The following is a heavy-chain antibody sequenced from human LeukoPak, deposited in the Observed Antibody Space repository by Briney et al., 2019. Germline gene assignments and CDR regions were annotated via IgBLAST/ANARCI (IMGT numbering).Heavy chain of an antibody. CDR3: ARPLDSSGYYF. J-gene: IGHJ4*02. V-gene: IGHV5-51*01. CDR2: IYPGDSDT. Sequence: GESLKISCKGSGYSFSKYWITWVRQTPGKGLEWMGIIYPGDSDTRYSPSFQGQVTISVDKSISTAYLQWSSLKASDTAMYYCARPLDSSGYYFWGQGTLVTVSS. CDR1: GYSFSKYW. D-gene: IGHD3-22*01.